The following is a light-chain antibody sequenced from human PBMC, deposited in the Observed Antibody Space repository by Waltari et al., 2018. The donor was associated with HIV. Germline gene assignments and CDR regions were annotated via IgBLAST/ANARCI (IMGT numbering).Light chain of an antibody. CDR3: MIWHSSAWV. CDR1: SGINVGTYR. CDR2: DRSDSDE. V-gene: IGLV5-45*01. J-gene: IGLJ3*02. Sequence: QAVLTQPASLSASPGASASLTCTLRSGINVGTYRIYWYQQKPGSPPRYLLRDRSDSDEGQGSGVPSPFAGSKDASANAGILLISGLQSEDEADYYCMIWHSSAWVFGGGTKLTVL.